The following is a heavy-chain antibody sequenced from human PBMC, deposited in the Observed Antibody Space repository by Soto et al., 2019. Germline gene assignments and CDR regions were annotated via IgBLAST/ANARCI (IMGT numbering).Heavy chain of an antibody. D-gene: IGHD4-17*01. CDR3: ASRYGDYFDF. CDR1: GGSISSYY. CDR2: TYYSRVT. J-gene: IGHJ4*02. V-gene: IGHV4-59*08. Sequence: QVQLQEAGPGLVKPSETLSLTCTGSGGSISSYYWSWIRQPPGKGLAWIGYTYYSRVTNYNPSLRCRVANPVATSKTQSSLSLISVTAANTAVNYWASRYGDYFDFWCQGNLLTVPS.